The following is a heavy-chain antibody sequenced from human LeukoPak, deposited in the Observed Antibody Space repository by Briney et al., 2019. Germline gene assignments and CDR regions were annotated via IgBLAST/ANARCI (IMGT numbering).Heavy chain of an antibody. Sequence: PGGSLRLSCAASGYTFGDYGMSWVRQVPGKGLEWVSTISGSDGNTYYADSVKGRFTISRDNSKNTLSLQMNSLKAEDTAVYYCAKVLIVGATGRDYFDYWGQGTLVTISS. D-gene: IGHD1-26*01. J-gene: IGHJ4*02. CDR1: GYTFGDYG. CDR3: AKVLIVGATGRDYFDY. CDR2: ISGSDGNT. V-gene: IGHV3-23*01.